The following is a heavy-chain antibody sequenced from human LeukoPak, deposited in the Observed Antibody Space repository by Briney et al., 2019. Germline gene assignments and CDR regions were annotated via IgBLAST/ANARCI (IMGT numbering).Heavy chain of an antibody. Sequence: SETLSLTCTVSGGSINSGGYYWSWIRQPPGKGLEWIGYIYYSGSTYYNPSLKSRVTISVDTSKNQFSLKLSSVTAADTAVYYCARGTRLGVVITDAFVIWGQGTMVTVSS. V-gene: IGHV4-30-4*01. CDR2: IYYSGST. CDR3: ARGTRLGVVITDAFVI. J-gene: IGHJ3*02. D-gene: IGHD3-3*01. CDR1: GGSINSGGYY.